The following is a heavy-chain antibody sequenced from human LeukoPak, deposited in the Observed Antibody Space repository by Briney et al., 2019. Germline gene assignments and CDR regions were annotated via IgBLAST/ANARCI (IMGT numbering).Heavy chain of an antibody. CDR3: ARDPLTSTWSPYYFTLDV. J-gene: IGHJ6*02. V-gene: IGHV1-18*01. Sequence: ASVEVSCKASGYSFTSYAYNWVRQAPGQGLEWMGWISAYDGGTKYAQDLQGRVTMTTDTSTRTAYMELTRLTSDDTAVYYCARDPLTSTWSPYYFTLDVWGQGTTVSVSS. CDR2: ISAYDGGT. D-gene: IGHD6-13*01. CDR1: GYSFTSYA.